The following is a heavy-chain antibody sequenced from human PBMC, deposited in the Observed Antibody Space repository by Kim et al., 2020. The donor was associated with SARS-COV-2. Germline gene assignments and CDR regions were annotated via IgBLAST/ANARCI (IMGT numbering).Heavy chain of an antibody. J-gene: IGHJ3*02. CDR3: AGVGRGGGWPPHDAFDI. CDR2: IYNSGST. V-gene: IGHV4-59*03. Sequence: SETLSLTCTVSGGSISSYYWSWIRQPPGKGLEWIGYIYNSGSTNYKPSIKSRVTISVDTSKNQFSLKLSPVPAADTAVYYCAGVGRGGGWPPHDAFDIWGQGTMVTVSA. D-gene: IGHD6-19*01. CDR1: GGSISSYY.